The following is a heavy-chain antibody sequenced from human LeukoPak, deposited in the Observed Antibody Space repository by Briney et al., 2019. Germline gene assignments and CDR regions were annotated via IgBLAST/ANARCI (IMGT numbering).Heavy chain of an antibody. J-gene: IGHJ4*02. V-gene: IGHV4-59*08. CDR1: GGSISSYY. CDR2: IYYSGST. Sequence: SETLSLTCTVSGGSISSYYWSWIRQPPGKGLEWIGYIYYSGSTNYNPSLKSRVTISVDTSKNQFSLKLSSVTAADTAVYYCARGSATLGDYANYWGQGTLVTVSS. CDR3: ARGSATLGDYANY. D-gene: IGHD4-17*01.